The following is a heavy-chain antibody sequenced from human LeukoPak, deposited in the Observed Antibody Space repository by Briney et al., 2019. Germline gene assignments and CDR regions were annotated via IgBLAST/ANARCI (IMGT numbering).Heavy chain of an antibody. V-gene: IGHV3-23*01. CDR2: ISRSGGTT. Sequence: GGSLRLSCAASGFTFSSYAMSWVRQAPGKGLEWVSAISRSGGTTYYADSVKGRFTISRDNSKNTLYLQMNSLRAEDTAVYYCARGRLWLPQVFDSWGPGTLVTVSS. D-gene: IGHD5-18*01. CDR1: GFTFSSYA. CDR3: ARGRLWLPQVFDS. J-gene: IGHJ5*01.